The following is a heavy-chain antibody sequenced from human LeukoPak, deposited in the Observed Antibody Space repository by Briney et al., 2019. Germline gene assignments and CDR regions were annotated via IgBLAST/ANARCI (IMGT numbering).Heavy chain of an antibody. CDR2: IYYSGST. CDR3: ARGVSSSWYEWFDP. J-gene: IGHJ5*02. V-gene: IGHV4-30-4*01. D-gene: IGHD6-13*01. CDR1: GGSISSGDYY. Sequence: SETLSLTCTVSGGSISSGDYYWSWIRQPPGKGLEWIGYIYYSGSTYYNPSLKSRVTISVDTSKNQFSLKLSSVTAADTAVYYCARGVSSSWYEWFDPWGQGTLVTVSS.